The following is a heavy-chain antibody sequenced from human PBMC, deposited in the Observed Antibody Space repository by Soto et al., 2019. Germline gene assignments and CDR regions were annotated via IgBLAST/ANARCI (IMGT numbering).Heavy chain of an antibody. CDR2: INSDGSSI. V-gene: IGHV3-74*01. CDR1: GFTFSSSW. J-gene: IGHJ4*02. D-gene: IGHD1-26*01. Sequence: GGSLRLSWVVSGFTFSSSWMHWVRQVPGKGPVWVSRINSDGSSIRYADSVQGRFTISRDNAKHTLYLQMNSLRAEDTAVYYCAQVLVGGYFDYWGQGT. CDR3: AQVLVGGYFDY.